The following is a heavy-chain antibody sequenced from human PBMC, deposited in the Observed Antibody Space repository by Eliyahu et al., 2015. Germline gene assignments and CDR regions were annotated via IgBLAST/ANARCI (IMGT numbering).Heavy chain of an antibody. Sequence: QVQLVQSGAEVREPGASVTVSCKASXXXLGRYYIHWXRXAPGEGLEWMGIINPSGGNTNYAQKFQGRVTLTRDTSASTVYMELNSLTSDDTAVFYCARGGGSYYWFDLWGQGTLVTVSS. D-gene: IGHD1-26*01. CDR2: INPSGGNT. J-gene: IGHJ5*02. V-gene: IGHV1-46*01. CDR1: XXXLGRYY. CDR3: ARGGGSYYWFDL.